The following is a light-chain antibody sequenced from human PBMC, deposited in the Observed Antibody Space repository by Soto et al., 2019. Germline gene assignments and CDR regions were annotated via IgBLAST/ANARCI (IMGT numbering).Light chain of an antibody. J-gene: IGKJ5*01. CDR3: QQSYSTPIT. Sequence: DIQVTQSPSSLSASVGDRVTISCRASQSISTYVNWYNQKPGKAPNLLIYTTSSLHSGVPSRFSGSGSGTDFTLTISSLQPEDFATYYCQQSYSTPITFGQGTRLEIK. V-gene: IGKV1-39*01. CDR1: QSISTY. CDR2: TTS.